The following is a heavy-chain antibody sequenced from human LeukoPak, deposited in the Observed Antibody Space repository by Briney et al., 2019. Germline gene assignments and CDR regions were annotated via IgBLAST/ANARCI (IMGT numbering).Heavy chain of an antibody. Sequence: PGGSLRLSCAASGFTFSSYWMSWVRQAPGKGLEWVANIKQDGSEKYYVDSVKGRFTISRDNAKNSLYLQMNSLRAEDTAVYYCARASRYYDSSGGFDYWGQGTLVTVSS. D-gene: IGHD3-22*01. CDR3: ARASRYYDSSGGFDY. J-gene: IGHJ4*02. CDR2: IKQDGSEK. CDR1: GFTFSSYW. V-gene: IGHV3-7*01.